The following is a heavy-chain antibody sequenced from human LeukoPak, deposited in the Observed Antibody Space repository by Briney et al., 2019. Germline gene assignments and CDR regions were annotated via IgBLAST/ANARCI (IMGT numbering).Heavy chain of an antibody. Sequence: GGSLRLSCAASGFTFNTYWMTWVRQAPGKGLEWVANIKPDVRETNYVDSVKGRFTISRDNAKNSLYLQMNSLRAEDTAVYFCARLKPPVDYWGQGTLVTVSS. J-gene: IGHJ4*02. CDR1: GFTFNTYW. CDR3: ARLKPPVDY. V-gene: IGHV3-7*04. CDR2: IKPDVRET.